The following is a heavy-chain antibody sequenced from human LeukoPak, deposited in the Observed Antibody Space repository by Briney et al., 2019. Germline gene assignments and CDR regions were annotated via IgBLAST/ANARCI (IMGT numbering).Heavy chain of an antibody. CDR1: GGTFRIYA. V-gene: IGHV1-69*01. Sequence: SVKLSCTPSGGTFRIYAISWGRQTPERGREWRGGNIPIVGTANYAQKFQGRVTITADESTSTAYMELSILRSEDTVVYYCARGARGYSAGADYFDYWGQGTLVTVSS. J-gene: IGHJ4*02. CDR3: ARGARGYSAGADYFDY. D-gene: IGHD5-18*01. CDR2: NIPIVGTA.